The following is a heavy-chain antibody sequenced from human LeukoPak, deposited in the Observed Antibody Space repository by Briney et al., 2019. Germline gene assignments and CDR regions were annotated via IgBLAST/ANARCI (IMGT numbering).Heavy chain of an antibody. Sequence: GGSLRLSCAASGFXFSSYGIHWVRQAPGKGLEWVAVIWYDGSNKYYADSVKGRFTISRDNSKNTLYLQMNSLRAEDTAVYYCARDVGFDYGDYNNIDYWGQGTLVTVSS. CDR3: ARDVGFDYGDYNNIDY. CDR2: IWYDGSNK. V-gene: IGHV3-33*01. CDR1: GFXFSSYG. J-gene: IGHJ4*02. D-gene: IGHD4-17*01.